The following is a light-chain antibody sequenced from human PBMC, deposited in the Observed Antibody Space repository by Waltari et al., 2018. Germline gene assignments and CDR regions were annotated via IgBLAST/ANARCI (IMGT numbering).Light chain of an antibody. Sequence: DIQMTQSPSTLSASVGDRVTIPCRASQSISSWLAWYQQKPGKAPKVLIHKASSLASGVPSRFSGSGSGTEFTLTISSLQPDDFATYYCQQYSSYSALTFGGGTKVEIK. V-gene: IGKV1-5*03. J-gene: IGKJ4*01. CDR1: QSISSW. CDR2: KAS. CDR3: QQYSSYSALT.